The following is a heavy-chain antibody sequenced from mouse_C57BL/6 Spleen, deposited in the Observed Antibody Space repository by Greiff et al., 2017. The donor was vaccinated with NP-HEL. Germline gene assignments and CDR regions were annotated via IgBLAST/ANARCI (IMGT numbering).Heavy chain of an antibody. Sequence: EVQLQQSGPELVKPGASVKIPCKASGYTFTDYNMDWVKQSHGKSLEWIGDINPNNGGTIYNQKFKGKATLTVDKSSSTAYMELRSLTSEDTAVYYCARSDSNYGWYFDVWGTGTTVTVSS. V-gene: IGHV1-18*01. CDR1: GYTFTDYN. CDR2: INPNNGGT. D-gene: IGHD2-5*01. CDR3: ARSDSNYGWYFDV. J-gene: IGHJ1*03.